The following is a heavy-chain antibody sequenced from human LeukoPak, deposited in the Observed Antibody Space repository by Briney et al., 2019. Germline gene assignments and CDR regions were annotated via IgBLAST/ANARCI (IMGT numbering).Heavy chain of an antibody. CDR3: ARAPDYGDYVGAFDI. Sequence: ASVKVSCKASGYTFTGYYMHWVRQAPGQGLEWMGRINPNSGGTNYAQKFQGRVTMTRDTSISTAYMELRSLRSDDTAVYYCARAPDYGDYVGAFDIWGQGTMVTVSS. J-gene: IGHJ3*02. CDR2: INPNSGGT. D-gene: IGHD4-17*01. V-gene: IGHV1-2*06. CDR1: GYTFTGYY.